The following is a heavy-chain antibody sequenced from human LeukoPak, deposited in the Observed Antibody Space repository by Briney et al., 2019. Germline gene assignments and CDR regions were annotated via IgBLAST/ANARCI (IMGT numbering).Heavy chain of an antibody. CDR1: GFTFSSYA. J-gene: IGHJ4*02. D-gene: IGHD3-3*01. V-gene: IGHV3-23*01. CDR3: AKAYDFWSGYPNLYFDY. CDR2: ISGSGGST. Sequence: GGSLRLSCAASGFTFSSYAMNWVRQAPGKGLEWVSAISGSGGSTYYADSVKGRFTISRDNSKNTLYLQMNSLRAEDTAVYYCAKAYDFWSGYPNLYFDYWGQGTLVTVSS.